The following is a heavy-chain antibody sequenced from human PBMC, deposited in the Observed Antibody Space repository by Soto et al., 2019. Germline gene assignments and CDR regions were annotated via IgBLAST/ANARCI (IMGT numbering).Heavy chain of an antibody. CDR1: GYTFTSYD. Sequence: GASVKVSCKASGYTFTSYDINWVRQATGQGLEWMGWMNPNSGNTGYAQKFQGRVTMTRNTSISTAYLALSSLRSADTAVYYWARGVGLRQQRVRHLDYWGQGTLVTVSS. CDR2: MNPNSGNT. J-gene: IGHJ4*02. V-gene: IGHV1-8*01. CDR3: ARGVGLRQQRVRHLDY. D-gene: IGHD6-13*01.